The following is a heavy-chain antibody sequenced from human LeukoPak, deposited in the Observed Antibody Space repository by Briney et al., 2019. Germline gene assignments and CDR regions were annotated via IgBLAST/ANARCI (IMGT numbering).Heavy chain of an antibody. Sequence: GGSLRPSCAASGFTVSTNYMSWVRQAPGKGLEWVSVIYRDDTTYYADSVKGRFTISRDNSKNTLYLQMNSLRAEDTAVYFCARAAYDSGSYIVNHDYWGQGTLVTVSS. V-gene: IGHV3-53*01. D-gene: IGHD3-22*01. CDR3: ARAAYDSGSYIVNHDY. CDR2: IYRDDTT. J-gene: IGHJ4*02. CDR1: GFTVSTNY.